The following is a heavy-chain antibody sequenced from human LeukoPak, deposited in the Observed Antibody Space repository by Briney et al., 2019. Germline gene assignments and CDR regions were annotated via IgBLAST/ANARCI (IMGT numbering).Heavy chain of an antibody. J-gene: IGHJ4*02. CDR1: GFTFSTYS. CDR2: INSRSDRI. D-gene: IGHD3-3*01. CDR3: AREGDFWSGYLYYFDY. Sequence: GGSLRLSCAASGFTFSTYSMNWVRQARGRGLEGISYINSRSDRIYYADSVKGRFTISRDNVRSSLFLQMKSLRSEDTAVYYCAREGDFWSGYLYYFDYWGQGTLVTVSS. V-gene: IGHV3-48*04.